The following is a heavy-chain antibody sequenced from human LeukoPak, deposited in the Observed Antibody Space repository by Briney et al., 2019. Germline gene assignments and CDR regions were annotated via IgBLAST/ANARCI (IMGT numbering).Heavy chain of an antibody. Sequence: ASVKVSCKASGYTFTSYDINWVRQATGQGLEWMGWMNPNSGNTGYAQKFQGRVTMTRNTSISTAYMELSSLRSEDTAVYYCARESGYCSSTSCRNWFYPWGQGSLVTVPS. V-gene: IGHV1-8*01. CDR3: ARESGYCSSTSCRNWFYP. CDR2: MNPNSGNT. D-gene: IGHD2-2*01. J-gene: IGHJ5*02. CDR1: GYTFTSYD.